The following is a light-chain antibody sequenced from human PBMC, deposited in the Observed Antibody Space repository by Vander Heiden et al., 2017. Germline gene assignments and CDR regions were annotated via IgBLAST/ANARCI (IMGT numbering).Light chain of an antibody. V-gene: IGKV1-9*01. Sequence: DIQLTQSPCCLSASVGDRVTITCRASHGISSYLAWYQQEPGKAPKLLIYAASTLQSGVPSRFSGSGSGTEFTLTISSLQPEDFATYYCQQLNSYPYTFGQGTKLEIK. CDR2: AAS. CDR3: QQLNSYPYT. CDR1: HGISSY. J-gene: IGKJ2*01.